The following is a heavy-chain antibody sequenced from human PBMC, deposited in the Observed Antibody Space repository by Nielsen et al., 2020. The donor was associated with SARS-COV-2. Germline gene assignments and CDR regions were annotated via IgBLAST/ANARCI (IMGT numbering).Heavy chain of an antibody. J-gene: IGHJ4*02. CDR2: ITWNSGSI. CDR3: AKDITSSGSYSDY. D-gene: IGHD1-26*01. V-gene: IGHV3-9*01. CDR1: GFTFDDYA. Sequence: SLKISCEASGFTFDDYAMHWVRQTPGKGLEWVSGITWNSGSIGYADSVEGRFSISRDNAKNSLYLQMNSLRAEDTALYYCAKDITSSGSYSDYWGQGTLVTVSS.